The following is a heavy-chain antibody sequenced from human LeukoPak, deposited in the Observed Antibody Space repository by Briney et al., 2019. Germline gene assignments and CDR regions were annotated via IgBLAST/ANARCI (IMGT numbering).Heavy chain of an antibody. CDR3: ARGLSNGGYPYNWFGP. V-gene: IGHV3-7*04. J-gene: IGHJ5*02. D-gene: IGHD2-8*01. Sequence: GGSLRLSCVASGFTFSISWMYWVREAPGEGLECGANIDRDGSKKNYVHSVKGRFTISRDNGKSSLYLQMKSLTAEDKAVYYCARGLSNGGYPYNWFGPWGQGTLVTVSS. CDR1: GFTFSISW. CDR2: IDRDGSKK.